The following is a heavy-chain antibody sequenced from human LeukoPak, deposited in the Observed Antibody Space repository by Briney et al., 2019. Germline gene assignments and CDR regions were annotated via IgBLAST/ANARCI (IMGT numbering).Heavy chain of an antibody. V-gene: IGHV1-2*02. CDR1: GYTFTGYY. Sequence: GASVKVSCKASGYTFTGYYIHWVRQAPGQGPEWMGWINPNSGDTNYAERFQGRVSMTRDTSISTAYMELSRLTSDDTAMYYCARHDSSGYKPWGQGTLVTVSS. J-gene: IGHJ4*02. CDR2: INPNSGDT. D-gene: IGHD3-22*01. CDR3: ARHDSSGYKP.